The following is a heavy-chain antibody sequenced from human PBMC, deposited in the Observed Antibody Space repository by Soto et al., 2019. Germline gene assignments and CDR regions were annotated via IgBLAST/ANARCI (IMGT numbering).Heavy chain of an antibody. Sequence: PGGSLRLSCAASGFTFSGSAMHWVRQASGKGLEWVGRIRSKANSYATAYAASVKGRFTISRDDSKNTAYLQMNSLKTEDTAVYYCTAIEYSSSSSDYWGQGTLVTVSS. CDR1: GFTFSGSA. CDR3: TAIEYSSSSSDY. J-gene: IGHJ4*02. V-gene: IGHV3-73*01. D-gene: IGHD6-6*01. CDR2: IRSKANSYAT.